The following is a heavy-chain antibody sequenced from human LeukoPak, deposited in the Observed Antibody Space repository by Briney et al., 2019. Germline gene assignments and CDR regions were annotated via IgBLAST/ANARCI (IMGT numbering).Heavy chain of an antibody. CDR2: ISGSGSNT. Sequence: GGSLRLSCAASGFIYSNHAMSWVRQAPGKGLEWVSGISGSGSNTYYADSVKGRLTVSRDDSKNTLYLQINSLRAEDTAVHYCAKHPQWLGGTYFDYWGQGTLVTVSS. CDR1: GFIYSNHA. CDR3: AKHPQWLGGTYFDY. V-gene: IGHV3-23*01. D-gene: IGHD3-22*01. J-gene: IGHJ4*02.